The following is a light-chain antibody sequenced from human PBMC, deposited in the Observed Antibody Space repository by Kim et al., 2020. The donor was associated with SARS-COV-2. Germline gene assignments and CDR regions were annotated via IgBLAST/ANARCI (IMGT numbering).Light chain of an antibody. CDR2: GNS. CDR3: QSYDSSLSGVL. V-gene: IGLV1-40*01. CDR1: SSNSGAGYD. J-gene: IGLJ2*01. Sequence: QRVTIACTGGSSNSGAGYDVHWYQQLPGTAPKLLIYGNSNRPSGVPDRFSGSKSGTSASLAITGLQAEDEADYYCQSYDSSLSGVLFGGGTQLTVL.